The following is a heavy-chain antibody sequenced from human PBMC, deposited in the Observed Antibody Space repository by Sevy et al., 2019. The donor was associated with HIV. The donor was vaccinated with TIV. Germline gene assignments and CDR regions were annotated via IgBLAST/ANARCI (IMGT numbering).Heavy chain of an antibody. D-gene: IGHD3-3*01. CDR1: GFTFSNAW. J-gene: IGHJ4*02. V-gene: IGHV3-15*01. CDR3: TTDPITLFGVVISEAGPDY. CDR2: IKTKDEGGTI. Sequence: GGSQRLSCAASGFTFSNAWMSWVRQAPGKGLEWVGRIKTKDEGGTIDYAAPVKGRFTISRDDFKNTLSLQMNSLKTEDTAVYYCTTDPITLFGVVISEAGPDYWGQGTLVTVSS.